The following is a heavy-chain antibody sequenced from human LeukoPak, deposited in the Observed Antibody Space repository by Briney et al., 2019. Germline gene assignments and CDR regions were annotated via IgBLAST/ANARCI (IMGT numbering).Heavy chain of an antibody. D-gene: IGHD3-9*01. CDR2: IYTSGST. Sequence: SETLSLTCAVSGGSISSYYWSWIRQPAGKGLEWIGRIYTSGSTNYNPSLKSRVTMSVDTSKNQFSLKLSSVTAADTAEYYCARVSDTLTGFDYWGQGTLVTVSS. CDR1: GGSISSYY. CDR3: ARVSDTLTGFDY. J-gene: IGHJ4*02. V-gene: IGHV4-4*07.